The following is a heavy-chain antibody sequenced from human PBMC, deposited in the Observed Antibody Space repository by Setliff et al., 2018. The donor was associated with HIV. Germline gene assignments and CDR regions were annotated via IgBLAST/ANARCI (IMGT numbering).Heavy chain of an antibody. V-gene: IGHV4-34*01. Sequence: SETLSLTCAVYGGSFSSYYWSWIRQPPGKGLEWIGEINHSGSTFYNPSLKSRVTIPVDTSKNQFSLKLTSVTAADTAVYYCARDTGISTSVTDAFDIWGQGTKVTVSS. J-gene: IGHJ3*02. CDR2: INHSGST. CDR3: ARDTGISTSVTDAFDI. CDR1: GGSFSSYY. D-gene: IGHD1-26*01.